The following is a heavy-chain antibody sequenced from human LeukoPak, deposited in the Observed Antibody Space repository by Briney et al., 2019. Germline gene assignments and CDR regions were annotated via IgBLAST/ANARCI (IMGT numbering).Heavy chain of an antibody. D-gene: IGHD3-9*01. Sequence: ASVKVSCKASGYTFTSYAMHWVRQAPAQRLEWMGWINAGNGNTKYSQKFQGRVTITRDTSASTAYMELSSLRSEDTAVYYCARDGEYDILTGSYYYYGMDVWGQGTTVTVSS. J-gene: IGHJ6*02. V-gene: IGHV1-3*01. CDR3: ARDGEYDILTGSYYYYGMDV. CDR1: GYTFTSYA. CDR2: INAGNGNT.